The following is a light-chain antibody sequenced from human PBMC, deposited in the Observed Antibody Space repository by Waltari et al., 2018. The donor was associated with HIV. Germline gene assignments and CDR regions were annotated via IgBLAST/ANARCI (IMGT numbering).Light chain of an antibody. V-gene: IGLV2-11*01. J-gene: IGLJ2*01. CDR2: DLT. CDR1: SSDVGGYHY. CDR3: CSFAGSYTWL. Sequence: QPALTQPRSVSGSPGQSVTTPCTGTSSDVGGYHYVSRYQQLPGKAPKLMIYDLTERPSGVPDRFSGSKSGNTASLTISGLQAEDEADYYCCSFAGSYTWLFGGGTKLTVL.